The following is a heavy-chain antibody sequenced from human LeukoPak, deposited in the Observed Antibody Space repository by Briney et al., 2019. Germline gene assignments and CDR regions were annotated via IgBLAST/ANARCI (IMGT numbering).Heavy chain of an antibody. CDR3: ARSDYKYYYDSSGYSYAFDI. Sequence: NPSETLSLTCTVSGGSISSSSYYWGWIRQPPGKGLEWIGSIYYSGSAYYNPSLKSRVTLSLDTSKNQFSLKLSSVTAADTAVYYCARSDYKYYYDSSGYSYAFDIWGQGTMVTVSS. V-gene: IGHV4-39*07. D-gene: IGHD3-22*01. J-gene: IGHJ3*02. CDR1: GGSISSSSYY. CDR2: IYYSGSA.